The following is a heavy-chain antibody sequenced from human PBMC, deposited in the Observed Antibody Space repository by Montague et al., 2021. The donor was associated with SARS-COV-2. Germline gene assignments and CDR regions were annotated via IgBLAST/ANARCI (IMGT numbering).Heavy chain of an antibody. CDR3: ARRPGRVWGLDV. J-gene: IGHJ6*02. CDR1: GASFSGYY. D-gene: IGHD3-10*01. CDR2: ISHSGTT. Sequence: SETLSLTCAVYGASFSGYYWNFIRQTPGKGLEWLGEISHSGTTKYNPSLKSRFTISADTSKNQFSLTLTSVTAADTAVYFSARRPGRVWGLDVWGHGTTVTVSS. V-gene: IGHV4-34*01.